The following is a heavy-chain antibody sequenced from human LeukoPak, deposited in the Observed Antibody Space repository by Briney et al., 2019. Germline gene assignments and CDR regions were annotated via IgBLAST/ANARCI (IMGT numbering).Heavy chain of an antibody. CDR3: ARDHSSGNYAFDY. CDR1: GFTVSDNY. J-gene: IGHJ4*02. CDR2: IYTGGGT. V-gene: IGHV3-53*01. D-gene: IGHD3-10*01. Sequence: GGSLRLSCAASGFTVSDNYMSWVRQAPGKGLEWVSAIYTGGGTYYADSVKGRFTISRDNSKNTLYLQMNSLRVEDTAVYYCARDHSSGNYAFDYWGQGTLVTVSS.